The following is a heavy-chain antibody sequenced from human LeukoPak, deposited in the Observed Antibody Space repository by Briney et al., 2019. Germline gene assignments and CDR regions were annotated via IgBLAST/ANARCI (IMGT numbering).Heavy chain of an antibody. CDR3: ARNLWFGESSDAFDM. CDR2: IKPKRGGT. V-gene: IGHV1-2*02. D-gene: IGHD3-10*01. Sequence: ASVKVSCKASGYTFTSYDINWVRQAPGQGLGWMGWIKPKRGGTNYAQKFQGRVTMTRDTSISTAYMDMSSLRSDDTAVYYCARNLWFGESSDAFDMWGQGTMVTVSS. J-gene: IGHJ3*02. CDR1: GYTFTSYD.